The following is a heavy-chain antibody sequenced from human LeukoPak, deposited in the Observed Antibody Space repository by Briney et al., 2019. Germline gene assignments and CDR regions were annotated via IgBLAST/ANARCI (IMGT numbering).Heavy chain of an antibody. Sequence: SQTLSLTCTVSGGSISSGGYYWSWIRQHPGKGLEWIGYIYYSGSTYYNPSLKSRVTISVDTSKNQFSLKLSSVTAADPAVYDCAGYTSLGWFDPWGQGTLVTVSS. CDR3: AGYTSLGWFDP. V-gene: IGHV4-31*03. CDR1: GGSISSGGYY. J-gene: IGHJ5*02. D-gene: IGHD3-16*02. CDR2: IYYSGST.